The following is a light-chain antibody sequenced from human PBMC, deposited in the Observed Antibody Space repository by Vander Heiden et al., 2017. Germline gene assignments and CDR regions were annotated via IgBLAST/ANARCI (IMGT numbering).Light chain of an antibody. CDR3: QAWDSFVV. Sequence: LTWPPEVAVSPGQTASITCSGDKLGDKYAYWYQQKPGQSPVLVIYQDSKRPSGIPERFSGSNSGNTATLTISGTHTMDEADYYCQAWDSFVVFGGGTKLTVL. CDR2: QDS. V-gene: IGLV3-1*01. CDR1: KLGDKY. J-gene: IGLJ2*01.